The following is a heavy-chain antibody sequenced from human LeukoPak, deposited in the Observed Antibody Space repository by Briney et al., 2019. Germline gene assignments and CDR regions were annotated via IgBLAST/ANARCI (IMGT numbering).Heavy chain of an antibody. Sequence: GGSLRLSCAASGFIFSHYWMSWVRQSPGKGLEWVATINNDGGDTLYADSVKGRLTISRDDAKNSLFLQFHSLRVDDTAVYYCARGLRVLDPWGQGTLVTVSS. J-gene: IGHJ5*02. CDR2: INNDGGDT. CDR3: ARGLRVLDP. CDR1: GFIFSHYW. V-gene: IGHV3-7*04.